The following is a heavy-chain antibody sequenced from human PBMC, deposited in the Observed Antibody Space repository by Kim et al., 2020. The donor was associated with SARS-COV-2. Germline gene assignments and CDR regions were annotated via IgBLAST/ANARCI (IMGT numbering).Heavy chain of an antibody. CDR3: AREGASGYCGDSLDP. CDR2: INTDGSCT. CDR1: GFTFSNYW. D-gene: IGHD3-3*01. J-gene: IGHJ5*02. V-gene: IGHV3-74*01. Sequence: GGSLRLSCAASGFTFSNYWMHWVRQAPGKGLVWVSRINTDGSCTYYADSVKGRFTISRDNAKNTLYLQMNSLRAEDTAVYYCAREGASGYCGDSLDPWGQGTLVTVSS.